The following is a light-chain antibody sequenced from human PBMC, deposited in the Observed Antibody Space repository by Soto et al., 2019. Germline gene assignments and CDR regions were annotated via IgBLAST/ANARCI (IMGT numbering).Light chain of an antibody. CDR3: QQYYGLPPLT. V-gene: IGKV1-33*01. Sequence: DIHMTQSPSSLSASIGDRVTITCQASQNITNNLSWYQQKPGKAPNLLIYHASKLAKGVTSRFSGSGSGTDFSFIITSLQREDLATYYCQQYYGLPPLTFGQGTKVDIK. CDR1: QNITNN. CDR2: HAS. J-gene: IGKJ1*01.